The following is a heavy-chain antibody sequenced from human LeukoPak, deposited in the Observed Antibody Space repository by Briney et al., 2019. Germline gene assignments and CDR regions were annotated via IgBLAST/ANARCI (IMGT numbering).Heavy chain of an antibody. J-gene: IGHJ6*02. CDR3: ARDMVRGVMTVNYYYYGMDV. CDR2: ISSSSSYI. D-gene: IGHD3-10*01. CDR1: GFTFSSYS. Sequence: GGSLRLSCAASGFTFSSYSMNWVRQAPGKGLEWVSSISSSSSYIYYADSVKGRFTISRDNAKNSLYLQMNSLRAEDTAVYYCARDMVRGVMTVNYYYYGMDVWGQGTTVTVSS. V-gene: IGHV3-21*01.